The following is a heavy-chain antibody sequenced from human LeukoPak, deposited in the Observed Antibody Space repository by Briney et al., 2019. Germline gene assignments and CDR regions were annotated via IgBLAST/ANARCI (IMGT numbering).Heavy chain of an antibody. CDR2: ISWNSGSI. D-gene: IGHD2-2*02. Sequence: PGRSLRLSCAASGFTFDDYAMRWVRQAPGKGLEWVSAISWNSGSIGYADSVKGRFTISRDNAKNSLYLQMNSLRAEDTALYYCAKEMWREVTAAIPVYCHYYGMDVWGQGTSVTASS. J-gene: IGHJ6*02. CDR1: GFTFDDYA. V-gene: IGHV3-9*01. CDR3: AKEMWREVTAAIPVYCHYYGMDV.